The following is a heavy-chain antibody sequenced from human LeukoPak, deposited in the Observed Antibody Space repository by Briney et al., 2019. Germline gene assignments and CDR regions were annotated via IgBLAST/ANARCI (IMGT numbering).Heavy chain of an antibody. D-gene: IGHD1-26*01. V-gene: IGHV4-59*01. CDR1: GGSISSYY. Sequence: SETLSLTCTVSGGSISSYYWSWIRQPPGKGLEWIGYIYYSGSTNYNPSLKSRITISVDTSKNQFSLKLSSVTAADTAVYYCASTHRNSGSYSRFDYWGQGTLVTVSS. CDR3: ASTHRNSGSYSRFDY. J-gene: IGHJ4*02. CDR2: IYYSGST.